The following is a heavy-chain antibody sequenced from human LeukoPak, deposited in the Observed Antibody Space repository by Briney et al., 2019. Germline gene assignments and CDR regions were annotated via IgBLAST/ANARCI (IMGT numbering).Heavy chain of an antibody. CDR1: GASISTFY. Sequence: PSETLSLTCTVSGASISTFYWSWIRQPPGKGLEWIGYIYYSGSTNYNPSLKSRVTISVDTSKNQFSLKLSSETAADTALYYCARSNDWKDWFDPWGQGTLVTVSS. D-gene: IGHD1-1*01. J-gene: IGHJ5*02. V-gene: IGHV4-59*08. CDR2: IYYSGST. CDR3: ARSNDWKDWFDP.